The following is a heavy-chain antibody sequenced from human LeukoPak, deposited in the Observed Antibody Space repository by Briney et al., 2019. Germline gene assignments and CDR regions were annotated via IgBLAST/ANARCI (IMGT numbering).Heavy chain of an antibody. CDR3: ARGREWNYGNFDY. D-gene: IGHD1-7*01. Sequence: SETLSLTCTVSGGSISSYYWNWIRQPPGKGLEWIGYIYYSGSTNYNPSLKSRITMSVDTSKNQFSLKLSSVTAADTAVYYCARGREWNYGNFDYWGQGTLVTVSS. J-gene: IGHJ4*02. CDR2: IYYSGST. V-gene: IGHV4-59*12. CDR1: GGSISSYY.